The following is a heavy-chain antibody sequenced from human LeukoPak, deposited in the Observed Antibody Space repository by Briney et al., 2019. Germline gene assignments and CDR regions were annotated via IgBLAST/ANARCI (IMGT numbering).Heavy chain of an antibody. CDR2: INSDGSST. D-gene: IGHD6-19*01. CDR3: ARASSGWADNDY. Sequence: GGSLRLSCAASGFTFSSYWMHWVRQAPGKGLVWVSRINSDGSSTTYADSVKGRFTISRDNAKNTLCLQMNSLRAEDTAVYYCARASSGWADNDYWGQGTLVTVSS. V-gene: IGHV3-74*01. J-gene: IGHJ4*02. CDR1: GFTFSSYW.